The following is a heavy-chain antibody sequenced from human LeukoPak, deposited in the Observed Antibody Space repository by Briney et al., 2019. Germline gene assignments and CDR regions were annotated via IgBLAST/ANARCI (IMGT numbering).Heavy chain of an antibody. Sequence: SETLSLTCTVSGGSISSYYWSWIRQPPGKGLEWIGYIYYSGSTKYNPSLKSRVTISVDTSKNQFSLKVISVTAADTAMYYCARAYNWNAYGAFDIWGQGTMVTVSS. J-gene: IGHJ3*02. V-gene: IGHV4-59*01. CDR1: GGSISSYY. D-gene: IGHD1-20*01. CDR3: ARAYNWNAYGAFDI. CDR2: IYYSGST.